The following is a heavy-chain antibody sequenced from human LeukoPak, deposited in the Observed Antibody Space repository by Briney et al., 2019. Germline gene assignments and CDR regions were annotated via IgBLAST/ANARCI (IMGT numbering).Heavy chain of an antibody. CDR1: GDSIRGSY. CDR2: FYYSGDT. V-gene: IGHV4-59*01. D-gene: IGHD2-2*01. Sequence: SETLSLTCNVSGDSIRGSYWGWIRQPPGKGLEWIGYFYYSGDTNYNPALESRVIISVDTSKNQFSLKLSSLTAADTAVYYCARDAIVVVPAADSPYYYYYYMDVWGKGTTVTVSS. CDR3: ARDAIVVVPAADSPYYYYYYMDV. J-gene: IGHJ6*03.